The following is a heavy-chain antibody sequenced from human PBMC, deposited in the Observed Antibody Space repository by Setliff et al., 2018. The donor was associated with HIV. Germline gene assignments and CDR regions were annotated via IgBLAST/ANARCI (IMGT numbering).Heavy chain of an antibody. CDR1: GFTFSNYA. V-gene: IGHV3-23*01. CDR3: AKELAASGLGYFDP. J-gene: IGHJ5*02. CDR2: ILSTGERT. D-gene: IGHD3-22*01. Sequence: PEGSLRLSCAASGFTFSNYAMSWVRQAPGEGLEWVSAILSTGERTFYADSVKGRFTISRDNSKNTVYLQMNSLRAEDTAEYYCAKELAASGLGYFDPWGRGILVTVSS.